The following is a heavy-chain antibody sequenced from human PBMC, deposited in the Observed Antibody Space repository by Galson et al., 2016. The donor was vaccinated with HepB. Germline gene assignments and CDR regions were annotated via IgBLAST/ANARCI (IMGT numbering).Heavy chain of an antibody. CDR2: IYPGDSDT. Sequence: QSGAEVKKPGESLKISCKGSGYSFTNYWIAWVRQMPGKGLEWMGSIYPGDSDTRYSPSLQGQATISADKSISTASLPWSSLKASDTAMYFCARLRGDGYHFIEPDYFDYWGQGTLVTVSS. J-gene: IGHJ4*02. D-gene: IGHD5-24*01. V-gene: IGHV5-51*01. CDR1: GYSFTNYW. CDR3: ARLRGDGYHFIEPDYFDY.